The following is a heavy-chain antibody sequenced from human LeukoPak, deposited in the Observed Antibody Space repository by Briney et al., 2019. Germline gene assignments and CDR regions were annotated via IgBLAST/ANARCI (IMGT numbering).Heavy chain of an antibody. D-gene: IGHD1-1*01. CDR3: ARHWVSTEPYAFDI. V-gene: IGHV4-39*01. J-gene: IGHJ3*02. CDR2: IYYSGST. CDR1: GGSISSSSYY. Sequence: ASETLSLTCTVSGGSISSSSYYWGWIRQPPGKGLEWIGTIYYSGSTNYNPSLKSRVTMSVDTSENQFSLKLSSVTAAHTAVYYCARHWVSTEPYAFDIWGQGTMVTVSS.